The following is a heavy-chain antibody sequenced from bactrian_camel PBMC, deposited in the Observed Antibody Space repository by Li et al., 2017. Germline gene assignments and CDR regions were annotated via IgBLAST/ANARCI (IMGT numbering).Heavy chain of an antibody. Sequence: VQLVESGGGLVQPGGSLRLSCATSGFTFSTFYMTWLRQAPGKGLEWVSTVTGDGSHAYYASSVRGRFTMSRDNAKNTIYLQMNSLKFEDSALYYCAIWERAGRQDPASRGQGTQVTVS. CDR1: GFTFSTFY. D-gene: IGHD6*01. CDR2: VTGDGSHA. V-gene: IGHV3-2*01. J-gene: IGHJ4*01. CDR3: AIWERAGRQDPAS.